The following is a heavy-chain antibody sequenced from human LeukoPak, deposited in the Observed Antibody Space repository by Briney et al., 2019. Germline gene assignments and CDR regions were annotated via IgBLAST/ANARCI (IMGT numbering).Heavy chain of an antibody. CDR3: VRVPMRSKEWLLSADYFDY. CDR2: IIPIFGTA. V-gene: IGHV1-69*05. J-gene: IGHJ4*02. Sequence: SVKVSCKASGYTFTGYYMHWVRQAPGQGLEWMGGIIPIFGTANYAQKFQGRVTITTDESTSTAYMELSSLRSEDTAVYYCVRVPMRSKEWLLSADYFDYWGQGTLVTVSS. D-gene: IGHD3-3*01. CDR1: GYTFTGYY.